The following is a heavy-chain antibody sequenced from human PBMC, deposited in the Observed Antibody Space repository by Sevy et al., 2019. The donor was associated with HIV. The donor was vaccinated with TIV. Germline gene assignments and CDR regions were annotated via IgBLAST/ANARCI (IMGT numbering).Heavy chain of an antibody. V-gene: IGHV3-21*01. CDR2: ISSSSSYI. Sequence: GGSLRLSCAASGFTFSSYNMNWVRQAPGKGLEWVSSISSSSSYIYYADSVKGRFTISRDNAKNSLYLQMNSLRAEDTALYYCARDLERGYYYNGLDVWGQGTTVTVSS. J-gene: IGHJ6*02. CDR3: ARDLERGYYYNGLDV. CDR1: GFTFSSYN.